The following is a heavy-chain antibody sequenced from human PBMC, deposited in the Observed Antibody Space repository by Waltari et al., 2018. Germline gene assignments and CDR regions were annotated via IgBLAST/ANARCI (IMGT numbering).Heavy chain of an antibody. CDR3: AQGGFGY. D-gene: IGHD3-10*01. CDR1: GFTFSNFA. Sequence: EVQLLESGGDLVQPGGSLRLSCTASGFTFSNFAMSWVRQAPGEGLEWVLQISHGGDRTYYADSVKGRFSVSKDNSKNTVYLQMNSLRVEDTAVYYCAQGGFGYWGQGTLVTVSS. V-gene: IGHV3-23*01. CDR2: ISHGGDRT. J-gene: IGHJ4*01.